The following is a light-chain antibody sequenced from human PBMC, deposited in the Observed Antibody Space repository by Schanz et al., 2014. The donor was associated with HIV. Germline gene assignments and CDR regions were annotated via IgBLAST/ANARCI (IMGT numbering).Light chain of an antibody. CDR2: EVS. J-gene: IGLJ2*01. Sequence: QSALTQPPSASGSPGQSVTISCTGTSSDVGGYNYVSWYQQHPGKAPKLMIYEVSKRPSGVPDRFSGSKSGNTASLTISGLQAEDEADYYCSSYADNNNPHVVFGGGTKLTVL. CDR3: SSYADNNNPHVV. V-gene: IGLV2-8*01. CDR1: SSDVGGYNY.